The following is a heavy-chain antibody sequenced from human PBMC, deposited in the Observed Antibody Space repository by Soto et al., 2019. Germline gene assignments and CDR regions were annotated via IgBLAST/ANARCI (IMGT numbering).Heavy chain of an antibody. V-gene: IGHV4-4*02. Sequence: SSETLSLTCAVSGGSVISTNWWSWVRHSPGKGLEWIGDIYHIGSTNYNPSLRGRVTISVDTSKNQFSLKLSSVTAAYTAVCYCATSNWFDPWGQGTLVTVSS. J-gene: IGHJ5*02. CDR2: IYHIGST. CDR1: GGSVISTNW. CDR3: ATSNWFDP.